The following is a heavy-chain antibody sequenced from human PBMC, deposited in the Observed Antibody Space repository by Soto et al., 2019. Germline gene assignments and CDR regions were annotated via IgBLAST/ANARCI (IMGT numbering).Heavy chain of an antibody. D-gene: IGHD6-13*01. CDR1: GFSISSGRW. Sequence: QVQLQESGPGLVKPSDTLSLTCAVSGFSISSGRWWGWIRQPPGKGLEWIGHTSYTGTSYYSPSLTSRVTMSVATPRSQCSPKLDSVTAVDTAVYYCAANPRLEAAEFDYWGQGTLVTVSS. CDR2: TSYTGTS. CDR3: AANPRLEAAEFDY. J-gene: IGHJ4*02. V-gene: IGHV4-28*01.